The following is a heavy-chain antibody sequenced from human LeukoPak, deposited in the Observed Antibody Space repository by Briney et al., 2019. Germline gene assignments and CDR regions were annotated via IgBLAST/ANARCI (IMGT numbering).Heavy chain of an antibody. J-gene: IGHJ4*02. V-gene: IGHV6-1*01. D-gene: IGHD2-21*02. CDR3: ARSRLNFDY. Sequence: NXXXQSPXXXXEWLGRTYYRSKWYNDYAVSVKSRITINPDTSKNQFSLQLNSVTPEDTAVYYCARSRLNFDYWGQGTLVTVSS. CDR2: TYYRSKWYN.